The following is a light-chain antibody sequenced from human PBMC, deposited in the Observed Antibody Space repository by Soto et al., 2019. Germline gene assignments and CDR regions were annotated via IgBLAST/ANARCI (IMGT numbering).Light chain of an antibody. V-gene: IGKV1-5*01. CDR2: GAS. Sequence: DIQMTQSPSTLSASLGDRVTITCRASQSISSWFAWYQQKPGKAPKLLIYGASSLESGVPSRLSGSGSGTEFTLTISSLRPDDFATYYCQQYNNREAFGQGTKVDIK. CDR1: QSISSW. CDR3: QQYNNREA. J-gene: IGKJ1*01.